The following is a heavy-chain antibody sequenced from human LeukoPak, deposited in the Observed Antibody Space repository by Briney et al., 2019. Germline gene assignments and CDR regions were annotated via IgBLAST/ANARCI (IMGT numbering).Heavy chain of an antibody. CDR3: ARSLRDAFDI. CDR1: GFTFSSYT. J-gene: IGHJ3*02. CDR2: LSGTGRYI. Sequence: NTGGSLRLSCAASGFTFSSYTMNWVRQAPGKGLEWVSSLSGTGRYIYYADLMKGRFTISRDNAKTSLYLQMNSLRAEDTAVYYCARSLRDAFDIWGQGTMVTVSS. V-gene: IGHV3-21*06.